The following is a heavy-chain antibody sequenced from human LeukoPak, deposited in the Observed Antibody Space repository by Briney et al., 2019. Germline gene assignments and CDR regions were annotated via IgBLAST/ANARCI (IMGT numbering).Heavy chain of an antibody. CDR1: GGSFSGYY. J-gene: IGHJ5*02. V-gene: IGHV4-59*08. CDR2: IYYSGST. Sequence: SETLSLTCAVYGGSFSGYYWSWIRQPPGKGLEWIGHIYYSGSTNYNPSLKSRVTISVDTSKNQFSLKLSSVTAADTAVYYCTRQLGFCSTTTCETWFDPWGQGTLVTVSS. D-gene: IGHD2-2*01. CDR3: TRQLGFCSTTTCETWFDP.